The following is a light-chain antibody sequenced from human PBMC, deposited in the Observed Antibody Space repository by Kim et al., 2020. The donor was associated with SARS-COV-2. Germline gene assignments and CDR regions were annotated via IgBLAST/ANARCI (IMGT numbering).Light chain of an antibody. J-gene: IGKJ4*01. CDR2: GAS. CDR1: QSVSSN. V-gene: IGKV3-15*01. CDR3: QQYNDWLT. Sequence: LSVSPGERATLSCRASQSVSSNLAWYQQKPGQAPRLLISGASTRATGIPARFSGSGSGTEFTLTISSLQSEDFAVYYCQQYNDWLTFGGGTKVDMK.